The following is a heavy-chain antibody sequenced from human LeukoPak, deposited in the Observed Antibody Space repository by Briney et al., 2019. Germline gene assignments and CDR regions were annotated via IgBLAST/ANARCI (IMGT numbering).Heavy chain of an antibody. CDR1: GYAFTSYG. CDR3: ARDAYGSGKGYFDY. D-gene: IGHD3-10*01. V-gene: IGHV1-18*01. J-gene: IGHJ4*02. CDR2: ISSYDGNT. Sequence: ASVKVSCKASGYAFTSYGFSWVRQAPGRGLEWMGWISSYDGNTKSIDKLQGRVTMTTDTSTNTAYMELRSLRSDDTAVYYCARDAYGSGKGYFDYWGQGTLVTVSS.